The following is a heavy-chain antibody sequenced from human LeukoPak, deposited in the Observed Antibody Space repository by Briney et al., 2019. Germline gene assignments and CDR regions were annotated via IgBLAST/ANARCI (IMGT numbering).Heavy chain of an antibody. J-gene: IGHJ4*02. CDR3: ARGVDTLLWFGELLSPGEFDH. V-gene: IGHV3-7*03. Sequence: GGSLRLSCTASGCTFSRYWMSWVRQAPGKGLEWVANIKEDGSENYYVDSVKGRFTISRDNAKNSLYLQMSSLRAEDTAVYYCARGVDTLLWFGELLSPGEFDHWGQGTLVTVSS. CDR2: IKEDGSEN. D-gene: IGHD3-10*01. CDR1: GCTFSRYW.